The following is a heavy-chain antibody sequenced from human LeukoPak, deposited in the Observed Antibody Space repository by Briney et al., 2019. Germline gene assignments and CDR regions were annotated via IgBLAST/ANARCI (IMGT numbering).Heavy chain of an antibody. V-gene: IGHV1-2*02. J-gene: IGHJ4*02. D-gene: IGHD4/OR15-4a*01. CDR2: INPNSGGT. CDR1: GCTFTGYY. CDR3: ARFRAVNDYLIDY. Sequence: GASVKVSCKASGCTFTGYYMHWVRQAPGQGLEWMGWINPNSGGTNDAQKFRGRVTMTRDTSTSTAYMELSRLRSDDTAVYYCARFRAVNDYLIDYWGQGTLVTVSS.